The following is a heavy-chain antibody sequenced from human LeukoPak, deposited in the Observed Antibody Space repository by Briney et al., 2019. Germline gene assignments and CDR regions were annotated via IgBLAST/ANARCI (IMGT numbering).Heavy chain of an antibody. V-gene: IGHV4-61*08. CDR3: AREFSGWYGYYFDY. J-gene: IGHJ4*02. D-gene: IGHD6-19*01. CDR1: GGSISSGDYY. CDR2: IYYSGST. Sequence: SETLSLTCTVSGGSISSGDYYWSWIRQPPGKGLEWIGYIYYSGSTNYNPSLKSRVTISVDTSKNQFSLKLSSVTAADTAVYYCAREFSGWYGYYFDYWGQGTLVTVSS.